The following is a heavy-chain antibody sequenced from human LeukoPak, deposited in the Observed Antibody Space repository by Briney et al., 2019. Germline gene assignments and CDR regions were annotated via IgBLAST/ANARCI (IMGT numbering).Heavy chain of an antibody. D-gene: IGHD6-13*01. V-gene: IGHV1-46*01. CDR2: INPSGGST. CDR3: ARDDSSSPRGLDY. J-gene: IGHJ4*02. CDR1: GYTFTSYY. Sequence: VSVKVSCKASGYTFTSYYMHWVRQAPGQGLEWMGIINPSGGSTSYAQKFQGRVTMTRDTSTSTAYMELRSLRSDDTAVYYCARDDSSSPRGLDYWGQGTLVTVSS.